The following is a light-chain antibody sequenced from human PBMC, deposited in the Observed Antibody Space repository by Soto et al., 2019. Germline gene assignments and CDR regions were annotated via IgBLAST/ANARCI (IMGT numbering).Light chain of an antibody. CDR1: QSVSSN. Sequence: DIVMPQSPATLSVSPGERSTLSGRASQSVSSNLAWYQQKPGQAPRLLIYDASTRATGIPSRFTASGSGTDFTLTISSLEPEDFAVYYCQQRSNWTLTFGGGTKGDIK. CDR2: DAS. V-gene: IGKV3-11*01. CDR3: QQRSNWTLT. J-gene: IGKJ4*01.